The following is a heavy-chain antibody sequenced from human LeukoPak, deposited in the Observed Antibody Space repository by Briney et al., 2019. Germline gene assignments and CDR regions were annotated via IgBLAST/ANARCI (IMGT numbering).Heavy chain of an antibody. CDR2: ISAYNGNT. CDR1: GYTFTSYG. Sequence: ASVKVSCKASGYTFTSYGISWVRQAPGQGLEWMGWISAYNGNTNYAQKLQGRVTMTTDTSTSTAYMELRSLRSDDTAVYYCAKDDTYDYVWGSYRPGLYDAFDIWGQGTMVTVSS. V-gene: IGHV1-18*01. J-gene: IGHJ3*02. D-gene: IGHD3-16*02. CDR3: AKDDTYDYVWGSYRPGLYDAFDI.